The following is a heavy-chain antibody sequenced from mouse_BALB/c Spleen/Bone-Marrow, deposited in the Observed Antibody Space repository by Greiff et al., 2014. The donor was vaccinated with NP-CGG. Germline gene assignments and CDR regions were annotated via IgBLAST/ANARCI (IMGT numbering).Heavy chain of an antibody. D-gene: IGHD2-1*01. CDR3: ARDGNYRYAMDY. CDR2: INPSNGRT. J-gene: IGHJ4*01. CDR1: GFTFTSYW. V-gene: IGHV1S81*02. Sequence: VQLQQSGAELVKPGASVKLSCVASGFTFTSYWIHWVKQRPGQGPEWIGEINPSNGRTNYNEKFKSKATLTDDKSSSTAYMQLSSLTSEDSAVYYCARDGNYRYAMDYWGQGTSLTVSS.